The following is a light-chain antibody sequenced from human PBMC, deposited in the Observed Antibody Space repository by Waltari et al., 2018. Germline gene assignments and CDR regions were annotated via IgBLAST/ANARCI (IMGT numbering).Light chain of an antibody. V-gene: IGKV3-11*01. J-gene: IGKJ4*01. CDR1: QSVSSS. Sequence: IVLTQSPATLSLSQGERATLSCRASQSVSSSLAWYQQKPGQTPRLLIYDTSKRATVIPARFSGSGSGTDFTLTISSLEPEDFAVYYCQHRTTWPPSLTFGGGTRVEVK. CDR3: QHRTTWPPSLT. CDR2: DTS.